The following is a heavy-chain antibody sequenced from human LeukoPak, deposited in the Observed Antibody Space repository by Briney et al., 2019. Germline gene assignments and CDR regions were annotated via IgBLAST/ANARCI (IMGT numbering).Heavy chain of an antibody. CDR1: GGSFSGYY. Sequence: SETLSLTCAVYGGSFSGYYWSWIRQPPGKGLEWIGEINHSGSTNYNPSLKSRVTISVDTSKNQFSLKLSSVTAADTAVYYCAGEGEMATIAPNAFDIWGQGTMVTVSS. CDR3: AGEGEMATIAPNAFDI. V-gene: IGHV4-34*01. CDR2: INHSGST. D-gene: IGHD5-24*01. J-gene: IGHJ3*02.